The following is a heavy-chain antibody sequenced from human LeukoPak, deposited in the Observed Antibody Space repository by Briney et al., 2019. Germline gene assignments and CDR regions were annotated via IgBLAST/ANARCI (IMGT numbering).Heavy chain of an antibody. CDR3: AKDRGNYEYSFDY. CDR2: ISGSGGST. D-gene: IGHD1-7*01. Sequence: GGSLRLSCAASGFTFSSYAMSWVRQAPGKGLEWVSVISGSGGSTYYADSVKGRFTISRDNSKSTLYLQMNSLRAEDTAVYYCAKDRGNYEYSFDYWGQGTLVTVSS. J-gene: IGHJ4*02. V-gene: IGHV3-23*01. CDR1: GFTFSSYA.